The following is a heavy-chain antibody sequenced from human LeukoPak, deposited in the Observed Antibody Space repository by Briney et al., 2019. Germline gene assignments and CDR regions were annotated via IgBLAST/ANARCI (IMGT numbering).Heavy chain of an antibody. D-gene: IGHD3-16*01. V-gene: IGHV1-8*02. CDR3: ARRGSGNYDYVWGSPQAFDI. CDR2: MNPNSGNT. J-gene: IGHJ3*02. Sequence: ASVKVSCKASGYTFTSYDINWVRQATGQGLEWMGWMNPNSGNTGYAQKFQGRVTMTRNTSISTAYMELSSLRSEDTAVYYCARRGSGNYDYVWGSPQAFDIWGQGTMVTVSS. CDR1: GYTFTSYD.